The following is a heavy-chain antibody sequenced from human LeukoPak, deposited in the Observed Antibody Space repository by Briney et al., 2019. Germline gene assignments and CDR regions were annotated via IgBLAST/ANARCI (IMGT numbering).Heavy chain of an antibody. Sequence: GESLKISCKGSGYSFTSYWIGWVRQMPGKGLEWMGIIYPGDSDTRNSPSSQGQVTISADKSITTAYLQWSSLKASDTAMYYCARLLYSGYDYWGDFDYWGQGTLVTVSS. D-gene: IGHD5-12*01. CDR3: ARLLYSGYDYWGDFDY. CDR1: GYSFTSYW. V-gene: IGHV5-51*01. CDR2: IYPGDSDT. J-gene: IGHJ4*02.